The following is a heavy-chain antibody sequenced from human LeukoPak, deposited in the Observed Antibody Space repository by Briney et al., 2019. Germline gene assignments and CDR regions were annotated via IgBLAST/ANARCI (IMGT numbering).Heavy chain of an antibody. V-gene: IGHV4-34*01. J-gene: IGHJ4*02. D-gene: IGHD3-22*01. Sequence: SENLSLTCAVYGGSFRGYYWSWIRQPPGKGLEWIGEINHSGSTNYNPSLKSRVTISVDTSKNQFSLKLSSVTAADTAVYYCARGGGPSGYYFDYWGQGTLVTVSS. CDR3: ARGGGPSGYYFDY. CDR2: INHSGST. CDR1: GGSFRGYY.